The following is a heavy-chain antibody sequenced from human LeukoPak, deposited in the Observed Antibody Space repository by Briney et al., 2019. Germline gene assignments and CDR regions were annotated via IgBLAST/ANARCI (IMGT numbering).Heavy chain of an antibody. V-gene: IGHV4-39*01. J-gene: IGHJ4*02. D-gene: IGHD6-13*01. Sequence: SETLSLTCTVSGGSISSSSYYWGWIRQPPGKGLERIGSIYYSGSTYYNPSLKSRVTISVDTSKNQFSLKLSSVTAADTAVYYCARHERIAAAGTSFDYWGQGTLVTVSS. CDR1: GGSISSSSYY. CDR2: IYYSGST. CDR3: ARHERIAAAGTSFDY.